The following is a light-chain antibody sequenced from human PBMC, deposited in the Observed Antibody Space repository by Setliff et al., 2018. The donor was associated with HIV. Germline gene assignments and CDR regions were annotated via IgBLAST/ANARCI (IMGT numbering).Light chain of an antibody. CDR1: SSNIGAGYN. CDR2: GNN. V-gene: IGLV1-40*01. Sequence: QSVLTQPPSVSGASGQRVTISCTGSSSNIGAGYNVHWYQQFPGTAPKLVIYGNNNRPSGVPDRFSGSKSGTAASLAITGRQAEDEADYSGQCFDSSLSGHWVFGGGTKVTVL. CDR3: QCFDSSLSGHWV. J-gene: IGLJ3*02.